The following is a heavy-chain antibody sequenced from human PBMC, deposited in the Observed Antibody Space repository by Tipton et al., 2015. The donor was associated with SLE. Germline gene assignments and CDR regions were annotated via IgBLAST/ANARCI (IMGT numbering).Heavy chain of an antibody. CDR1: GGSVSSGSYY. V-gene: IGHV4-61*01. J-gene: IGHJ5*02. Sequence: TLSLTCTVSGGSVSSGSYYWSWIRQPPGKGLEWIGYIYYSGSTNYNPSLKSRVTISVDTSKNQFSLRLRSVTAADTAVYYCARYSGKYNWFDPWGQGTLVTVSS. CDR2: IYYSGST. CDR3: ARYSGKYNWFDP. D-gene: IGHD1-26*01.